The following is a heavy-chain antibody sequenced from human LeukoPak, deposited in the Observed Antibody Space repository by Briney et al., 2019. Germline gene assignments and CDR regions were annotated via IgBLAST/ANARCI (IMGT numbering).Heavy chain of an antibody. D-gene: IGHD3-3*01. CDR2: ISGSGVMT. CDR3: AREGSGSWFDP. CDR1: GFTFSDYA. Sequence: GGSLRLSCAASGFTFSDYAMTWVRQAPGKGLEWVATISGSGVMTYYADSVKGRFTVSGDNSKNTVYLQMNSLRAEDTAVYYCAREGSGSWFDPWGQGTLVTVSS. V-gene: IGHV3-23*01. J-gene: IGHJ5*02.